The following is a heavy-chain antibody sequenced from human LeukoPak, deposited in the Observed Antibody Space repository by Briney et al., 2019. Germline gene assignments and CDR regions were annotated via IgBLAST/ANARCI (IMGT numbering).Heavy chain of an antibody. D-gene: IGHD2-2*01. CDR2: ISSSGST. J-gene: IGHJ5*02. V-gene: IGHV4-4*07. CDR3: ARDTAAGYFDP. Sequence: PSETLSLTCSVSGASLSSYYWSWFRQPAGRGLEYIGRISSSGSTNYYHSFESRVSISIDTSSNQVSLRLSPVTAADTAVYFCARDTAAGYFDPWGQGILVTVSS. CDR1: GASLSSYY.